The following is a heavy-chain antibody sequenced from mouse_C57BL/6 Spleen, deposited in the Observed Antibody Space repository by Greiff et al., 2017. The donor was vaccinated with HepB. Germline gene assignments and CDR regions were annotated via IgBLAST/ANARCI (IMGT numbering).Heavy chain of an antibody. CDR3: ARDRDYGYDEYFDV. D-gene: IGHD2-2*01. J-gene: IGHJ1*03. CDR2: ISYDGSN. V-gene: IGHV3-6*01. Sequence: DVKLQESGPGLVKPSQSLSLTCSVTGYSITSGYYWNWIRQFPGNKLEWMGYISYDGSNNYNPSLKNRISITRDTSKNQFFLKLNSVTTEDTATYYCARDRDYGYDEYFDVWGTGTTVTVSS. CDR1: GYSITSGYY.